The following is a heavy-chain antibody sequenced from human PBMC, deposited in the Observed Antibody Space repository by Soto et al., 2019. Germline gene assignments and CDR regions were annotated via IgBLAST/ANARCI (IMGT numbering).Heavy chain of an antibody. J-gene: IGHJ4*02. CDR1: GGTFTTSS. V-gene: IGHV1-69*13. Sequence: ASVKVSCTTSGGTFTTSSFVWVRQGPGQGLEWMGGIIPIFSKTNFAPKFQGRVTFTADESTRTVYMELSSLRSEDTAIYYCATDVVRSTGGDSWGQGTLVTVSS. D-gene: IGHD7-27*01. CDR2: IIPIFSKT. CDR3: ATDVVRSTGGDS.